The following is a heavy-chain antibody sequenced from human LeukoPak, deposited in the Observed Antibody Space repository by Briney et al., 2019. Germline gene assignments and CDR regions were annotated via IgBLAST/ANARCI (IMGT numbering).Heavy chain of an antibody. CDR3: ARDLGGVWQRFDY. J-gene: IGHJ4*02. CDR2: IGTSSTYI. Sequence: GGSLRLSCAASGFTFSSYSMNWVRQAPGKGLEWVSSIGTSSTYIYYADSVKGRFTISRDNAKDSLYLQMNSLRAEDTALYYCARDLGGVWQRFDYWGQGTLVTVSS. CDR1: GFTFSSYS. V-gene: IGHV3-21*01. D-gene: IGHD3-16*01.